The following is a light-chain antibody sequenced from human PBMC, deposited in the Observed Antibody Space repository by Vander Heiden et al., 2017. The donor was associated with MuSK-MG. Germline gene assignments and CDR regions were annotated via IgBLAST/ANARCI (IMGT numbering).Light chain of an antibody. J-gene: IGKJ2*01. CDR2: GAS. CDR1: QSVSSN. CDR3: QQYKNWPQYT. V-gene: IGKV3-15*01. Sequence: EIVLTQSPATLSVSPGEGAALSCRASQSVSSNLAWYQQKPGQAPRLLIYGASTRDTGIPARFSGSGYGTEFTLTITSRQSEDFAVYYCQQYKNWPQYTFGQGTKLEIK.